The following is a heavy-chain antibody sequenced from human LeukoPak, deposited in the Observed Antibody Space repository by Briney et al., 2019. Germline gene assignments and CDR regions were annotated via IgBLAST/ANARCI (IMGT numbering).Heavy chain of an antibody. V-gene: IGHV4-31*03. CDR3: ARVWGSSWYREGVNWFDP. D-gene: IGHD6-13*01. J-gene: IGHJ5*02. CDR2: IYYSGST. CDR1: GGSISSGGYY. Sequence: TQTLSLTCTVSGGSISSGGYYWSWIRQHPGKGLEWIGYIYYSGSTYYNPSLKSRVTISVDTSKNQFSLKLSSVTAADTAVYYCARVWGSSWYREGVNWFDPWGQGTLVTVSS.